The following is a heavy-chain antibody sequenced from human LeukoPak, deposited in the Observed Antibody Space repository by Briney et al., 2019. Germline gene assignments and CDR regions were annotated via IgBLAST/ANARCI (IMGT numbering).Heavy chain of an antibody. Sequence: GGSLRLSCTASGFTFGDYAMSWFRQAPGKGLEWVGFIRSKAYGGTTEYAASVKGRFSSSRDDSKSIAYLQMNSLKTEDTAVYFCTRVTYYYDNSGYFHFDSWGQGSLVTVSS. J-gene: IGHJ4*02. CDR1: GFTFGDYA. D-gene: IGHD3-22*01. CDR2: IRSKAYGGTT. V-gene: IGHV3-49*03. CDR3: TRVTYYYDNSGYFHFDS.